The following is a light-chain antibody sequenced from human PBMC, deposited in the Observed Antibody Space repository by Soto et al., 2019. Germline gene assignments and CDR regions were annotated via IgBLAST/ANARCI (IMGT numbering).Light chain of an antibody. CDR2: KAS. CDR1: QSISTW. Sequence: DIQMTQSPSTLSASVGDRVTITCRPSQSISTWLAWYQQKPGKAPKLLIYKASSLRNGVPSRFSGSGSGTEFTLTIYSLQPDDFASYYCQQYNGYPHTFGQGTK. J-gene: IGKJ2*01. V-gene: IGKV1-5*03. CDR3: QQYNGYPHT.